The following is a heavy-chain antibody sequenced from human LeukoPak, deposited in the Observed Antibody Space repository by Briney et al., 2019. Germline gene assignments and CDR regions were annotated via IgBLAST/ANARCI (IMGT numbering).Heavy chain of an antibody. Sequence: PGGSLRLSCAASGFTFGTYAMKWVRQAPGKGLEWVSAISDSGSSTYYADSVKGRFTISRDNSKNTLYLQMNSLRAEDTAVYYCAKDRDRNYAGYFDFWGLGTLVTVSS. CDR1: GFTFGTYA. V-gene: IGHV3-23*01. D-gene: IGHD5-24*01. CDR3: AKDRDRNYAGYFDF. CDR2: ISDSGSST. J-gene: IGHJ4*02.